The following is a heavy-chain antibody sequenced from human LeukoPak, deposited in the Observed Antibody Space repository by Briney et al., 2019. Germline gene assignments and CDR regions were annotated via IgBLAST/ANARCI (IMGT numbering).Heavy chain of an antibody. CDR3: ARASTHWELPHDSLDP. CDR2: IFYSGPT. J-gene: IGHJ5*02. Sequence: PSETLSLTCTVSGDSMSGFYWSWIRQPPGKGLEWIGYIFYSGPTTYNPSLKSRVTISLDTSKNQFSLKVTSVTAADTAVYYCARASTHWELPHDSLDPWGQGTRVTVSS. CDR1: GDSMSGFY. V-gene: IGHV4-59*01. D-gene: IGHD1-26*01.